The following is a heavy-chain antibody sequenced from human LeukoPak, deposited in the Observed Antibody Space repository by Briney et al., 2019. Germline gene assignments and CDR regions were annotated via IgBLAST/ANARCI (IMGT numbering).Heavy chain of an antibody. CDR2: ISSSSSYI. CDR3: ARDPTMVRGVINYFDY. CDR1: GFTFSSYS. V-gene: IGHV3-21*01. Sequence: GGSLRLSCAASGFTFSSYSMNWVRQAPGKGLEWVSSISSSSSYIYYADSVKGRFTISRDNARKSLFLQMNGLRAEDTAVYYCARDPTMVRGVINYFDYWGHGTLVTVSS. J-gene: IGHJ4*01. D-gene: IGHD3-10*01.